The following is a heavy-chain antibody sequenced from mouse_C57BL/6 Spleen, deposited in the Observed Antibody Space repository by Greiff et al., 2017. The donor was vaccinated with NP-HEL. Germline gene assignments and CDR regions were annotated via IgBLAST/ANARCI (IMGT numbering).Heavy chain of an antibody. CDR1: GFTFSSYA. CDR2: ISDGGSYT. Sequence: EVKLVESGGGLVKPGGSLKLSCAASGFTFSSYAMSWVRQTPEKRLEWVATISDGGSYTYYPDNVKGRFTISRDNAKNNLYLQMSHLKSEDTAMYYCAREGDGDYFDYWGQGTTLTVSS. V-gene: IGHV5-4*01. J-gene: IGHJ2*01. D-gene: IGHD3-3*01. CDR3: AREGDGDYFDY.